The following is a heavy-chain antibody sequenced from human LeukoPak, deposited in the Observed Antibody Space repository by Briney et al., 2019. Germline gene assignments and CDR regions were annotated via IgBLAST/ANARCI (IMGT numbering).Heavy chain of an antibody. CDR3: ARGPSDSSGYYYVVRAFDI. Sequence: ASVKVSCKASGYTFTGYYMHWVRQAPGQGLEWMGWINPNSGGTNYAQKFQGRVTMTRDTSISTAYMELSRLGSDDTAVYYCARGPSDSSGYYYVVRAFDIWGQGTMVTVSS. CDR2: INPNSGGT. CDR1: GYTFTGYY. D-gene: IGHD3-22*01. V-gene: IGHV1-2*02. J-gene: IGHJ3*02.